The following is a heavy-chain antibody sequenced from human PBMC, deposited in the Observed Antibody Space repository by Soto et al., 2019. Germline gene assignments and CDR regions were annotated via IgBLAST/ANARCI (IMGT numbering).Heavy chain of an antibody. CDR1: GFSFSNYA. Sequence: PGGSLRLSCAACGFSFSNYAMTWARRAPWKGLEWVSAIGGSGITYYADSVKGRITISRDNSRNTVYLQMNSLRAEDTAVYYCARNSGYDYYDSTGIETWGQRTQVTVSS. CDR2: IGGSGIT. CDR3: ARNSGYDYYDSTGIET. V-gene: IGHV3-23*01. D-gene: IGHD3-22*01. J-gene: IGHJ5*02.